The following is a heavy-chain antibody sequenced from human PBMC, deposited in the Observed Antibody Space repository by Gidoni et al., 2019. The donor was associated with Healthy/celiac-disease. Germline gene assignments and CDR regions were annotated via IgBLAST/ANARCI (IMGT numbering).Heavy chain of an antibody. CDR1: GFTFSTYG. Sequence: QVQLVESGGGVVQPGRSLRLSCAASGFTFSTYGTHWVRQAPGKGLEWVAVISYDGSNKYYADSGKGRFTISRDNSKNTLYLQMNSLRAEDTAVYYCAKEFGYSSGWALSWGSGIDYYGMDVWGQGTTVTVSS. J-gene: IGHJ6*02. D-gene: IGHD6-19*01. CDR2: ISYDGSNK. V-gene: IGHV3-30*18. CDR3: AKEFGYSSGWALSWGSGIDYYGMDV.